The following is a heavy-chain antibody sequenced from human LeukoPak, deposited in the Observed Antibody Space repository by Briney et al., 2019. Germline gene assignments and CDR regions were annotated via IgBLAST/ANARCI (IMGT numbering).Heavy chain of an antibody. CDR3: ARVPLKDIVVVDWYFDL. V-gene: IGHV4-59*02. CDR1: GGSVSSYY. Sequence: SETLSLTCTVSGGSVSSYYWNWIRQPAGKGLEWIGYIYYSGSTNYNPSLKSRVTISVDTSKNQFSLKLSSVTAADTAVYYCARVPLKDIVVVDWYFDLWGRGTLVTVSS. CDR2: IYYSGST. D-gene: IGHD2-2*01. J-gene: IGHJ2*01.